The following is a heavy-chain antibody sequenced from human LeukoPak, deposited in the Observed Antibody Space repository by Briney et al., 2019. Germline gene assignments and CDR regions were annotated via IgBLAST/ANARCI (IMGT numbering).Heavy chain of an antibody. J-gene: IGHJ3*02. V-gene: IGHV3-7*03. Sequence: GGSLRLSCAASGFTFSTYWMSWVRQAPGKGLEWVANIKQDGSEKYYVDSVKGRFTISRDNAKNSLYLQMNSLRPEDTALYYCAKDRLITVPKLEDDVFDIWGQGTMLAVSS. CDR2: IKQDGSEK. D-gene: IGHD4-17*01. CDR3: AKDRLITVPKLEDDVFDI. CDR1: GFTFSTYW.